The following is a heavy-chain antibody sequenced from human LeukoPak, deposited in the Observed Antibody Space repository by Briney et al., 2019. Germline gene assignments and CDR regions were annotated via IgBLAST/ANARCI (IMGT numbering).Heavy chain of an antibody. D-gene: IGHD3-22*01. Sequence: PSETLSLTCAVYGGSFSGYYWSWIRQPPGKGLEWIGEINHSGSTNYNPSLKSRVTISVDTSKNQFSLKLSSVTAADTAVYYCASSDGPADYYDSSGYCDYWGQGTLVTVSS. CDR3: ASSDGPADYYDSSGYCDY. CDR1: GGSFSGYY. CDR2: INHSGST. V-gene: IGHV4-34*01. J-gene: IGHJ4*02.